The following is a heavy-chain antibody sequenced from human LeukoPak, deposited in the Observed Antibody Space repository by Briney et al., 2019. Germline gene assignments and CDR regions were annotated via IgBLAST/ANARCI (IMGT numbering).Heavy chain of an antibody. CDR1: GGSISSDNYY. V-gene: IGHV4-61*02. J-gene: IGHJ6*03. CDR3: ARAQRRYDSSGYYYDHYYYYYMGV. D-gene: IGHD3-22*01. CDR2: IYTSGST. Sequence: PSQTLSLTCTVSGGSISSDNYYWSWIRQPAGKGLEWIGRIYTSGSTKYNPSLKSRVTMSVDTSKNQFSLKLSSVTAADTAVYYCARAQRRYDSSGYYYDHYYYYYMGVWGKGTTVTVSS.